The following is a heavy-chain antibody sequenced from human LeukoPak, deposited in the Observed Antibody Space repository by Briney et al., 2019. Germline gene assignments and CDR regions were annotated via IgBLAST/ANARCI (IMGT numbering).Heavy chain of an antibody. D-gene: IGHD2-15*01. J-gene: IGHJ3*02. CDR3: ARPSGGGKAFDI. V-gene: IGHV1-46*01. CDR1: GYTFTSYY. Sequence: ASVKVSCKASGYTFTSYYMHWVRQAPGQGLEWMGIINPSGGSTSYAQKFQGRVTMTRDMSTSTAYMELRSLRSDDTAVYYCARPSGGGKAFDIWGQGTMVTVSS. CDR2: INPSGGST.